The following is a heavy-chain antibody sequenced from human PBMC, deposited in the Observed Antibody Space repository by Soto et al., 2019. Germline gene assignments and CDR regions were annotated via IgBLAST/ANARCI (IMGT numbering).Heavy chain of an antibody. CDR2: ISAYNGNT. V-gene: IGHV1-18*01. CDR3: ARDYDSSSYDTGAFYFDY. J-gene: IGHJ4*02. Sequence: ASVKVSCKASGYTFTSYGISWVRQAPGQGLEWMGWISAYNGNTNYAQKLQGRVTMTTDTSTSTAYMELRSLRSDDTAVYYCARDYDSSSYDTGAFYFDYWGQGTLVTVSS. D-gene: IGHD3-22*01. CDR1: GYTFTSYG.